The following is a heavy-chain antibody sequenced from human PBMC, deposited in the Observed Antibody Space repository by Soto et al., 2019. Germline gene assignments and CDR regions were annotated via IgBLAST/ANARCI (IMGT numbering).Heavy chain of an antibody. D-gene: IGHD3-16*02. J-gene: IGHJ4*02. CDR1: GFTFSSYW. V-gene: IGHV3-74*01. CDR2: INSDGSST. Sequence: GGSLRLSCAASGFTFSSYWMHWVRQAPGKGLVWVSRINSDGSSTSYADSVKGRFTISRDNAKNTLYLQMNSLRAEDTAVYYCARVGYDYVWGSYPPDYWGQGTLVTVSS. CDR3: ARVGYDYVWGSYPPDY.